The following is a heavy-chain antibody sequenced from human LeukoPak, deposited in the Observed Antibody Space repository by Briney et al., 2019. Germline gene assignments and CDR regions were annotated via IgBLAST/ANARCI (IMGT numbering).Heavy chain of an antibody. D-gene: IGHD2-8*02. V-gene: IGHV4-34*01. CDR3: ARVLGYYYYYDMDV. J-gene: IGHJ6*03. Sequence: PSETLSLTCAVYGGSFSGYYWSWIRQPPGKGLEWIGEINHSGSTNYNPSLKSRVTISVDTSKNQFSLKLSSVTAADTAVYYCARVLGYYYYYDMDVWGKGTTVTISS. CDR1: GGSFSGYY. CDR2: INHSGST.